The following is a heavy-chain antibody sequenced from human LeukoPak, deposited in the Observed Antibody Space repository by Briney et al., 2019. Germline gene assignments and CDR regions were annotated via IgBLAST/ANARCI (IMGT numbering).Heavy chain of an antibody. V-gene: IGHV4-59*01. CDR1: GDSISSYS. CDR2: VYYSGST. Sequence: PWDTLSLTCTVSGDSISSYSWSWIRHPPGKGLEWIRYVYYSGSTNYNPSLKSRVTISADTSKNQFSLKVRSVTAADTAVYYCARDPPQPGITAAGYFDLWGRGTLVTVSS. CDR3: ARDPPQPGITAAGYFDL. J-gene: IGHJ2*01. D-gene: IGHD6-13*01.